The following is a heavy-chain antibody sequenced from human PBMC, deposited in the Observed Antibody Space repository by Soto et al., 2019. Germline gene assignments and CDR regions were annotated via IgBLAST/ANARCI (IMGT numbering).Heavy chain of an antibody. CDR1: GFTFSSYD. J-gene: IGHJ3*02. CDR2: IGTAGDT. Sequence: GGSLRLSCAASGFTFSSYDMHWVRQATGKGLEWVSAIGTAGDTYYPGSVKGRFTISRENAKNSLYLQMNSLRAGDTAVYYCAREGHYDSSGYYSDAFDIWGQGTMVT. D-gene: IGHD3-22*01. V-gene: IGHV3-13*01. CDR3: AREGHYDSSGYYSDAFDI.